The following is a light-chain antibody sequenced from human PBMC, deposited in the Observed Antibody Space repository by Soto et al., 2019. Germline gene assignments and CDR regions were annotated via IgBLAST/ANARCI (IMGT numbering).Light chain of an antibody. CDR3: QQYNNWPPVT. CDR1: QDVTTN. CDR2: DIS. J-gene: IGKJ4*01. Sequence: EISMTQFPDILCASPGERAALSGRAAQDVTTNFAWYQLRRGQPPRLLIYDISTRATGVPARFSGSGSGTEFTLTISSLQSEDFAVYYCQQYNNWPPVTFGGGTKVDI. V-gene: IGKV3-15*01.